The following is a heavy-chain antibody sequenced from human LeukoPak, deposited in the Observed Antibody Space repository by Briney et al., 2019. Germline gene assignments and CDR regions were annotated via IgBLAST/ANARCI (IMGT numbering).Heavy chain of an antibody. D-gene: IGHD1-26*01. CDR3: ARLGMTIVGATENAFDI. CDR2: INWNGGST. Sequence: GGSLRLSCAASGFTFDDYGMSWVRQAPGKGLEWVSGINWNGGSTGYADSVKGRFTISRDNAKNSLYLQMNSLRAEDTALYYCARLGMTIVGATENAFDIWGQGTMVTVSS. CDR1: GFTFDDYG. J-gene: IGHJ3*02. V-gene: IGHV3-20*04.